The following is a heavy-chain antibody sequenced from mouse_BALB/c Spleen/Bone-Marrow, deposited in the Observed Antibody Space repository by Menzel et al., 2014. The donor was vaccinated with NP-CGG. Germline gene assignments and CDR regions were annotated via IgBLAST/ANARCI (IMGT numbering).Heavy chain of an antibody. CDR1: GYSITSDYA. V-gene: IGHV3-2*02. D-gene: IGHD2-1*01. J-gene: IGHJ1*01. CDR3: ATLYGNYGWYFDV. CDR2: INYSGTT. Sequence: EVQLVESGPGLVKPSQSLSLPCTVTGYSITSDYAWNWIRQFPGNKLEWMGYINYSGTTHYNPSLKSRISITRDTSMNQFFLHLNSVTPEDTATYYCATLYGNYGWYFDVWGAGTTVTVSS.